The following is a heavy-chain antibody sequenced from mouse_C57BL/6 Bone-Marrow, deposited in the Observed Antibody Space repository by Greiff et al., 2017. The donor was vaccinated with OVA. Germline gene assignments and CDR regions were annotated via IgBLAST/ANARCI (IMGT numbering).Heavy chain of an antibody. D-gene: IGHD2-4*01. CDR3: ARDDYGFYAMDY. V-gene: IGHV1-80*01. Sequence: QVQLKESGAELVKPGASVKISCKASGYAFSSYWMNWVKQRPGKGLEWIGQIYPGDGDTNYNGKFKGKATLTADKSSSTAYMQLSSLTSEDSAVYFCARDDYGFYAMDYWGQGTSVTVSS. CDR1: GYAFSSYW. J-gene: IGHJ4*01. CDR2: IYPGDGDT.